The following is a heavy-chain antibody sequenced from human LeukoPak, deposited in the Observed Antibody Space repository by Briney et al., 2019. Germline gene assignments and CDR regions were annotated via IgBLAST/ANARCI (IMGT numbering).Heavy chain of an antibody. CDR1: GGSISSGSYY. J-gene: IGHJ4*02. Sequence: PSQTLSLTCTVSGGSISSGSYYWSWIRQPAGKGLEWIGRIYTSGSTNYNPSLKSRVTISVDTSKNQFSLKLRSVTAADTAVYYCARVTGYTIEDYFDYWGQGTLVTVSS. CDR3: ARVTGYTIEDYFDY. CDR2: IYTSGST. D-gene: IGHD3-9*01. V-gene: IGHV4-61*02.